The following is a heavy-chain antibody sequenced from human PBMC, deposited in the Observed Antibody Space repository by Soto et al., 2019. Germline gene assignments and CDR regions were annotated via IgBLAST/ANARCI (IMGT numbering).Heavy chain of an antibody. CDR2: INPNSGGT. J-gene: IGHJ6*02. V-gene: IGHV1-2*02. CDR1: AYTFTGYY. Sequence: QVQLVQSGAEVKKPGASVKVSCKASAYTFTGYYMHWVRQAPGQGLEWMGWINPNSGGTNYAQKFQGRVTMTRDTSISTAYMELSRLRSDDTAVYYCAIGSGWNYYYYYGMDVWGQGTTVTVSS. CDR3: AIGSGWNYYYYYGMDV. D-gene: IGHD6-19*01.